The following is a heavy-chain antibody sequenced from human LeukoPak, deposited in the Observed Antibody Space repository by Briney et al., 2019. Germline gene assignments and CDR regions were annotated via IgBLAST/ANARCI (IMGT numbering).Heavy chain of an antibody. Sequence: PGGSLRLSCAASGFTFSSYAMHWVRQAPGKGLEWVAVISYDGSNKYYADSVKGRFTISGDNSKNTLYLQMNSLRAEDTAVYYCARDRFPPGMTTPDPEPADSDGSLDYWGQGTLVTVSS. CDR1: GFTFSSYA. CDR3: ARDRFPPGMTTPDPEPADSDGSLDY. CDR2: ISYDGSNK. D-gene: IGHD1-26*01. V-gene: IGHV3-30-3*01. J-gene: IGHJ4*02.